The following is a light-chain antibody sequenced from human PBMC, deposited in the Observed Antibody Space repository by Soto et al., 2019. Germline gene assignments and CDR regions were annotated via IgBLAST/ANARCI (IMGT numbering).Light chain of an antibody. V-gene: IGKV3-15*01. J-gene: IGKJ1*01. CDR3: QHYNNWPRT. Sequence: EIVMTQSPATLSVSPWERATLSCRASQSVSSNLAWYQQKPGQAPRLLIYGASTRATGIPARFSGSGSGTEFTLTISGLQSEDFAVYYCQHYNNWPRTFGQGTKVDIK. CDR1: QSVSSN. CDR2: GAS.